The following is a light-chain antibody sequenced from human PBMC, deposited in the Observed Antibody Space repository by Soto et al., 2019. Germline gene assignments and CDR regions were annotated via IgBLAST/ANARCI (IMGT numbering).Light chain of an antibody. CDR3: SSYTSSSTRV. CDR1: SSDVGGYNY. Sequence: QSVLTQPASVSGSPGQSITISCTGTSSDVGGYNYVSWYQQHPGKAPKLMIYXXXXXXXXXXXXXXGSKSGNTASLTISGLQAEDXADYYCSSYTSSSTRVFGGGTKLTVL. CDR2: XXX. V-gene: IGLV2-14*01. J-gene: IGLJ3*02.